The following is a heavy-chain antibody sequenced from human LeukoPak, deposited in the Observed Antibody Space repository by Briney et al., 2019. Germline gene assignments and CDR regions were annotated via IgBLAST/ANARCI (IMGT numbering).Heavy chain of an antibody. V-gene: IGHV4-4*07. CDR2: IDGSGNT. CDR1: GASISSYY. Sequence: PSETLSLTCTVSGASISSYYWSWIRQPAGKVLEWIGRIDGSGNTNYNPSLKSRISVSVDTSKNQVSLKLSYVTAADTAVYYCARDGGSGWFDYWGQGTLVTVSS. CDR3: ARDGGSGWFDY. J-gene: IGHJ4*02. D-gene: IGHD6-19*01.